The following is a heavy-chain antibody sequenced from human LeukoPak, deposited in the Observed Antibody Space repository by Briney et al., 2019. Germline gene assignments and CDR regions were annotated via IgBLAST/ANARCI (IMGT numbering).Heavy chain of an antibody. CDR3: ARGLRIAVARGPDEYFQH. CDR2: INPNSGGT. CDR1: GNTFTGYY. V-gene: IGHV1-2*02. Sequence: ASVKVSCKASGNTFTGYYMHWVRQARGQGLEWMGWINPNSGGTNYAQKFQGRVTMTRDTSISTAYMNLSRLRSDDTAVYYCARGLRIAVARGPDEYFQHWGQGTLVTVSS. J-gene: IGHJ1*01. D-gene: IGHD6-19*01.